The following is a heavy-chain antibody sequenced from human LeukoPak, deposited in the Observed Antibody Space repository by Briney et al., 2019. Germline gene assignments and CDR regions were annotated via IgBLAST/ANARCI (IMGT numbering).Heavy chain of an antibody. D-gene: IGHD3-22*01. CDR3: ASIPGDYYDSSGPHGMDV. CDR2: IYHSGST. Sequence: PSGTLSLTCAVSGGSISSSNWWSWVRQPPGKGLEWIGEIYHSGSTNYNPSPKSLVTISVDKSKNQFSLKLSSVTAADTAVYYCASIPGDYYDSSGPHGMDVWGQGTTVTVSS. J-gene: IGHJ6*02. CDR1: GGSISSSNW. V-gene: IGHV4-4*02.